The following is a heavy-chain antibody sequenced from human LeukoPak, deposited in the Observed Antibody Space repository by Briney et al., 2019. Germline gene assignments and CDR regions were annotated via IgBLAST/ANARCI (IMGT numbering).Heavy chain of an antibody. D-gene: IGHD5-12*01. Sequence: SETLSHTCAVYGGSFSGYYWSWIRQPPGKGLEWIGEINHSGSTNYNPSLKSRVTISVDTSKNQFSLKLSSVTAADTAVYYCARGRYSGYDRFYYSYYYMDVWGKGTTVTISS. V-gene: IGHV4-34*01. CDR2: INHSGST. J-gene: IGHJ6*03. CDR1: GGSFSGYY. CDR3: ARGRYSGYDRFYYSYYYMDV.